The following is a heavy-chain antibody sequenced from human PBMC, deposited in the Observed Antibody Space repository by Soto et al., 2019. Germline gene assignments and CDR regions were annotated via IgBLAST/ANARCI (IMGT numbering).Heavy chain of an antibody. CDR2: ISGSGGST. CDR1: GFTFSSYA. Sequence: GGSLRLSCAASGFTFSSYAMSWVRQAPGKGLEWVSAISGSGGSTYYADSVKGWFTISRDNSKNTLYLQMNSLRAEDTAVYYCATGPAGDPDAFDIWGQGTMVTVSS. CDR3: ATGPAGDPDAFDI. J-gene: IGHJ3*02. D-gene: IGHD7-27*01. V-gene: IGHV3-23*01.